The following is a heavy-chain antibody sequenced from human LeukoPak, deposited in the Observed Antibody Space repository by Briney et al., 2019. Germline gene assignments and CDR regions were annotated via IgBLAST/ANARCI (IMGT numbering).Heavy chain of an antibody. Sequence: GGSLRLSCAASGFTFSSYWMSWVRQAPGKGLEWVANIKQDGSEEYYVDSVKGRFTISRDNAKNSLYLQMNSLRAEDTAVYYCARLMIRNYYYMDVWGKGTTVTVSS. D-gene: IGHD3-16*01. CDR2: IKQDGSEE. CDR1: GFTFSSYW. J-gene: IGHJ6*03. V-gene: IGHV3-7*01. CDR3: ARLMIRNYYYMDV.